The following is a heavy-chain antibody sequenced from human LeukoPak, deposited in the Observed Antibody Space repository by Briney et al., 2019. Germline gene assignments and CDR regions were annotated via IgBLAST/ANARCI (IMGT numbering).Heavy chain of an antibody. V-gene: IGHV3-66*01. Sequence: GGSLRLSCTASGFTVGDNYMRWVRQAPGKGLESVSIIYISGSAYYADSVKGRFTISRENSRNSLSLQRNSLRAEDTAMYYCARGPTAPLAALDWGQGTLVTVSS. J-gene: IGHJ4*02. D-gene: IGHD4-11*01. CDR1: GFTVGDNY. CDR2: IYISGSA. CDR3: ARGPTAPLAALD.